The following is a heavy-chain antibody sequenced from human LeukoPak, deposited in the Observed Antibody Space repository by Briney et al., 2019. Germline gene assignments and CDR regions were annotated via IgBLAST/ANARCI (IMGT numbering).Heavy chain of an antibody. Sequence: GGSLRLSCAASGFTFSDYYMSWSRQAPGKGLEWVSYISSSGSTIYYADSVKGRFTISRDNAKNSLYLQMNSLRAEDTAVYYCARNIAVPNDAFDIWGQGTMVTVSS. V-gene: IGHV3-11*01. J-gene: IGHJ3*02. D-gene: IGHD6-19*01. CDR3: ARNIAVPNDAFDI. CDR2: ISSSGSTI. CDR1: GFTFSDYY.